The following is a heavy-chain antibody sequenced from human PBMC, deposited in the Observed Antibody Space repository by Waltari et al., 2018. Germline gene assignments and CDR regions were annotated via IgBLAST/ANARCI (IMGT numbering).Heavy chain of an antibody. J-gene: IGHJ5*02. D-gene: IGHD3-10*01. CDR2: LLPILGIT. Sequence: QVQLVQSGAEVKKPGSSVKVSCKAYGGSLNTYSLSWVRKAPGQGLEWMGRLLPILGITNFARKFQGRITISADKSTNTAYMELTSLRSEDTAFYFCAREGWSSGSPLYWFDPWGQGTLITVSS. V-gene: IGHV1-69*04. CDR3: AREGWSSGSPLYWFDP. CDR1: GGSLNTYS.